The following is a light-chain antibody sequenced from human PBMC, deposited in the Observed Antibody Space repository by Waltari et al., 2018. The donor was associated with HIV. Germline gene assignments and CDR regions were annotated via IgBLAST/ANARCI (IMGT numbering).Light chain of an antibody. CDR2: DVN. CDR1: SSDVGGYHY. V-gene: IGLV2-8*01. CDR3: SAYAGSNNLVL. Sequence: QSALTQPPSASGSLGQSVTISCTGTSSDVGGYHYVPWYQQYPGEAPKLIIYDVNKRPSGVPDRFSGSKSGNTASLTVSGLQGEDEAQYYCSAYAGSNNLVLFGGGTKLTVL. J-gene: IGLJ2*01.